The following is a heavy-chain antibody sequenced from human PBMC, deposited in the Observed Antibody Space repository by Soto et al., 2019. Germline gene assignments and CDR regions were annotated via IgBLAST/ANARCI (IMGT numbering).Heavy chain of an antibody. Sequence: SETLSLTCTVSGGSISSGDYYWSWIRQPPGKGLEWIGYIYYSGSTYYNPSLKSRVTISVDTSKNQFSLKLSSVTAADTAVYYCARDGGRVDYYYGMDVWGQGTTVTVSS. J-gene: IGHJ6*02. V-gene: IGHV4-30-4*01. CDR3: ARDGGRVDYYYGMDV. CDR2: IYYSGST. D-gene: IGHD2-15*01. CDR1: GGSISSGDYY.